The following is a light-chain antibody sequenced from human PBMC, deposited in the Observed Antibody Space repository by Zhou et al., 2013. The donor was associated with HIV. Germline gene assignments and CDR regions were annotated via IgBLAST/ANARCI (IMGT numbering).Light chain of an antibody. Sequence: IVMTQSPLSLPVTPGEPASISCRSSQTLLHSNGYNYLDWYLQKPGQSPQLLIYVASSLQSGVPSRFSGSGSGTDFTLTISSLQPEDFATYYCLQDYSYPYTFGQGTKLEIK. CDR1: QTLLHSNGYNY. CDR2: VAS. V-gene: IGKV2-28*01. J-gene: IGKJ2*01. CDR3: LQDYSYPYT.